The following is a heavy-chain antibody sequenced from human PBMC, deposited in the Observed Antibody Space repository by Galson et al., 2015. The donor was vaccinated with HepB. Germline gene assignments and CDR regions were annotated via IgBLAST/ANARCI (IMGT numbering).Heavy chain of an antibody. CDR2: INPSGGST. Sequence: SVKVSCKASGYIFTSYGVSWVRQAPGQGLEWMGVINPSGGSTTYAQNFQGRVTVTRDTSTSTVYMELSSLRSEDTAVYYCARECDYGGYWGQGTPVTVSS. V-gene: IGHV1-46*01. CDR3: ARECDYGGY. CDR1: GYIFTSYG. J-gene: IGHJ4*02.